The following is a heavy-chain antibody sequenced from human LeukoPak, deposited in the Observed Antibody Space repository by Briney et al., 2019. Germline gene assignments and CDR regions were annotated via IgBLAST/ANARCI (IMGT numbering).Heavy chain of an antibody. CDR3: ARDEQRDHDSSGTGY. J-gene: IGHJ4*02. Sequence: SETLSLTCTVSGYSISSGYYWGWIRQPPGKGLDWIGSIYHSGSTHYNPSLKRRVTISVDTSKNQFSLKLSSVTAADTAVYYYARDEQRDHDSSGTGYWGQGTLVTVSS. CDR2: IYHSGST. V-gene: IGHV4-38-2*02. D-gene: IGHD3-22*01. CDR1: GYSISSGYY.